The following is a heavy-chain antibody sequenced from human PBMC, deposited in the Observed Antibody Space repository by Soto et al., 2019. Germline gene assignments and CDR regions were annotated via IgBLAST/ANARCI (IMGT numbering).Heavy chain of an antibody. D-gene: IGHD6-19*01. CDR1: GYAFTGYY. CDR3: ATQVAVAGRGAFDY. V-gene: IGHV1-2*02. Sequence: GASVKVSCKASGYAFTGYYMHWVRQAPGQGLEWMGWINPNSGGTEYAQNFQGRVTMTRDTSISTAYMELSRLSSDDTAVYYCATQVAVAGRGAFDYWGQGTLVTVSS. CDR2: INPNSGGT. J-gene: IGHJ4*02.